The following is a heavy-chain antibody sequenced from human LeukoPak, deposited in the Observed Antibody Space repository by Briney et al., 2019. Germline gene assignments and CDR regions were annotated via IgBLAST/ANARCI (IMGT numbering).Heavy chain of an antibody. CDR3: ARDSDYGDHDY. J-gene: IGHJ4*02. CDR2: ISSSSYI. Sequence: PGGSLRLSRAASGFTFSSYSMNWVRQAPGKGLEWVSSISSSSYIYYADSVKGRFTISRDNAKNSLYLQMNSLRAEDTAVYYCARDSDYGDHDYWGQGTLVTVSS. CDR1: GFTFSSYS. D-gene: IGHD4-17*01. V-gene: IGHV3-21*01.